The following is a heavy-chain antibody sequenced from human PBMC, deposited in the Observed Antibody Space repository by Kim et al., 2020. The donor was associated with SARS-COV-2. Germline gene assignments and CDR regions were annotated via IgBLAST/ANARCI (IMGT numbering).Heavy chain of an antibody. J-gene: IGHJ5*02. Sequence: ASVKVSCKASGYTFTSYAMNWVRQAPGQGLEWMGWINTNTGNPTYAQGFTGRFVFSLDTSVSTAYLQISSLKAEDTAVYYCAREGAERSWYCYGWFDPWGQGTLVTVSS. D-gene: IGHD6-13*01. V-gene: IGHV7-4-1*02. CDR1: GYTFTSYA. CDR3: AREGAERSWYCYGWFDP. CDR2: INTNTGNP.